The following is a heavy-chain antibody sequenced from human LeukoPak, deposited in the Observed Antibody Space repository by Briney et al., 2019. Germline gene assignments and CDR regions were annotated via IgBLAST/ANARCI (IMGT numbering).Heavy chain of an antibody. CDR2: INHSGST. J-gene: IGHJ3*02. CDR3: ARKAHYTVVTAFDI. Sequence: SETLSLTCTVSGGSISGYYWSWIRQPPGKGLEWIGEINHSGSTNYNPSLKSRVTISVDTSKNQFSLKLSSVTAADTAVYYCARKAHYTVVTAFDIWGQGTMVTVSS. CDR1: GGSISGYY. V-gene: IGHV4-34*01. D-gene: IGHD3-22*01.